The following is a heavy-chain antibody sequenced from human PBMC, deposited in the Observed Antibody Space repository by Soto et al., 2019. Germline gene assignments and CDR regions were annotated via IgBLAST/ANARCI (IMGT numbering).Heavy chain of an antibody. D-gene: IGHD5-12*01. V-gene: IGHV4-30-4*01. CDR2: IYYSGST. Sequence: SETLSLTCTVSGGSISSGDYYWSWIRQPPGKGLEWIGYIYYSGSTYYNPSLKSRVTISVDTSKNQFSLKLSSVTAADTAVYYCARVGRDGYNLPFAYWGQGTLVTVSS. CDR3: ARVGRDGYNLPFAY. CDR1: GGSISSGDYY. J-gene: IGHJ4*02.